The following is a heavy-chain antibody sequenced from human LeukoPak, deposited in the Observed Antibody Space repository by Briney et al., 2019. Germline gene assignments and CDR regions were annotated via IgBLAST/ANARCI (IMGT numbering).Heavy chain of an antibody. CDR2: INHSGCT. CDR1: GGSFSGYY. V-gene: IGHV4-34*01. J-gene: IGHJ5*02. CDR3: ARHGPAVGYSNYDWFDP. Sequence: PSETLSLTCAVYGGSFSGYYWSWIRQPPGKGLEWIGEINHSGCTNYNPSLKSRVTISVDTSKNQFSLKLSSVTAADTAVYYCARHGPAVGYSNYDWFDPWGQGTLVTVSS. D-gene: IGHD4-11*01.